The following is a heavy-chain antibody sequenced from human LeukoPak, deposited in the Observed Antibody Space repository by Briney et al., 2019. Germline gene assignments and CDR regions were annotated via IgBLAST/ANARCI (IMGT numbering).Heavy chain of an antibody. V-gene: IGHV4-59*02. J-gene: IGHJ4*02. CDR1: GVSVSSYY. CDR3: AREGSYCVGGDCYSFDF. CDR2: MFYSGSA. Sequence: SETLSLTCTVSGVSVSSYYWNWIRQSPGKRLEWIGYMFYSGSAKYNPSLKSRVTISVDSSKNHFSLKLRSVTAADTAVYYCAREGSYCVGGDCYSFDFWGQGTLITVSS. D-gene: IGHD2-21*02.